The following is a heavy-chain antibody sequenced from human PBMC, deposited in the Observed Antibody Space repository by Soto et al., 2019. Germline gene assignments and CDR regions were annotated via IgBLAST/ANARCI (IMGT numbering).Heavy chain of an antibody. CDR3: ARASRCKSEYECFAWLDF. Sequence: PXETLSLTCTVSRCSISSLYWAWIRQPAGKGLEWIGRIFPSGDSNYNPSLTSRVSMSLDTSKNQFSLTVSSVTAADTAVYYCARASRCKSEYECFAWLDFWGQGNLVTVSS. V-gene: IGHV4-4*07. CDR1: RCSISSLY. J-gene: IGHJ4*02. D-gene: IGHD6-6*01. CDR2: IFPSGDS.